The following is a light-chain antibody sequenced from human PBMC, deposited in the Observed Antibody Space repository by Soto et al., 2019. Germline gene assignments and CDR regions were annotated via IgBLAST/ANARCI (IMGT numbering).Light chain of an antibody. CDR2: DVS. V-gene: IGLV2-11*01. Sequence: QSALTRPRSVSGSPGQSVTISCTGTSNDVGGYKYVSWYQQYPDKAPQLMIYDVSNRPSGVPDRFSGSKSGNTASLTISGLQAEDEADYYCCSYAGTYTYVFGTGTKVTVL. J-gene: IGLJ1*01. CDR1: SNDVGGYKY. CDR3: CSYAGTYTYV.